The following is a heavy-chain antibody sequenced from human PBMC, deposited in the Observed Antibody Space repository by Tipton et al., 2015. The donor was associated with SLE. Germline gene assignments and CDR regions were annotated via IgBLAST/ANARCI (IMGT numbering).Heavy chain of an antibody. CDR1: GGSINGYY. D-gene: IGHD6-6*01. Sequence: TLSFTCTVSGGSINGYYWSWIRQPPGKGLEWIGYIYYTGFTKYNPSLKSRVTISLDTSKNQFSLKLKSVTAADTAVYYCARDYSRSSSYRLDYYFDHWGQGTLVSVSS. V-gene: IGHV4-59*12. J-gene: IGHJ4*02. CDR3: ARDYSRSSSYRLDYYFDH. CDR2: IYYTGFT.